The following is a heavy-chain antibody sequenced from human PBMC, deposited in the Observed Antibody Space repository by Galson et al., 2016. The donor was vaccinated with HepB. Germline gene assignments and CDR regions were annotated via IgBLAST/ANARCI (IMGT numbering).Heavy chain of an antibody. CDR3: TKESGTKGDADDI. V-gene: IGHV1-3*01. CDR2: INAGNGMT. CDR1: GYSFTSYS. Sequence: QSGAEVKKPGESLKISCKASGYSFTSYSIHWVRQAPGESLEWMAWINAGNGMTMYSQKFQGRVTITRDTSATTAYMELSSLQSEDTAVYYCTKESGTKGDADDIWGQGTLVTVSS. D-gene: IGHD1-26*01. J-gene: IGHJ3*02.